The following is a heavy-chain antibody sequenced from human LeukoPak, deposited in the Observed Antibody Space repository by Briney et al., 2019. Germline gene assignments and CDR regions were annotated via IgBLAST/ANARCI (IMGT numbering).Heavy chain of an antibody. D-gene: IGHD3-10*01. J-gene: IGHJ4*02. CDR1: GVSISSYY. CDR3: AREPTQPLRFGEFHPFDN. Sequence: PSETLSLTCTVSGVSISSYYWSWIRQPPGKGLEWVGQIRYSGYPDSNPSLKSRVTISLDTSKNQFSLKLSSVTAADTAMYYCAREPTQPLRFGEFHPFDNWGQGTLVTVSS. V-gene: IGHV4-59*12. CDR2: IRYSGYP.